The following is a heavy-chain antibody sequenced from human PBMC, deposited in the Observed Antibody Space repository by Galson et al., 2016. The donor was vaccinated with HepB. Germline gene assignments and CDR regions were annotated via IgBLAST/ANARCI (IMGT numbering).Heavy chain of an antibody. D-gene: IGHD6-25*01. CDR3: ATSTGYRSGWGAFDI. CDR1: GYTFTDYY. Sequence: SCKASGYTFTDYYMHWVRQAPGQGLEWMGWINPNSGGTNYAQKFQGWVTMTRDTSISTAYMELTSLTSDATAIYYCATSTGYRSGWGAFDIWGQGTMVTVSS. CDR2: INPNSGGT. V-gene: IGHV1-2*04. J-gene: IGHJ3*02.